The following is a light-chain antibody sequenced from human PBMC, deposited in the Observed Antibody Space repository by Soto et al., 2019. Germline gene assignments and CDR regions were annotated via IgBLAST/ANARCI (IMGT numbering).Light chain of an antibody. J-gene: IGKJ2*01. Sequence: DIQMTQSPSTLSASVGDRVTITCRASQSISSWLAWYQQKPGKAPTLLIYKASSLESGVPSSLSGRGSVTEFTLTTSSLQPDDCATYFCQQYSSYLYTFGQGTKLEIK. V-gene: IGKV1-5*03. CDR1: QSISSW. CDR3: QQYSSYLYT. CDR2: KAS.